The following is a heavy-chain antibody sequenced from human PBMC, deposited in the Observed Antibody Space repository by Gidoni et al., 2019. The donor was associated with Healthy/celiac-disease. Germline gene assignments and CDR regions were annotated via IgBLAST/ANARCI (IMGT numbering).Heavy chain of an antibody. CDR1: GYTLTELS. Sequence: VQLVQSGAEVKKPGASVKVSCKVSGYTLTELSMHWVRQAPGKGLEWMGGFDPEDGETIYAQKFQGRVTMTEDTSTDTAYMELSSLRSEDTAVYYCATEENRGCSSTSCWNAFDIWGQGTMVTVSS. V-gene: IGHV1-24*01. CDR2: FDPEDGET. CDR3: ATEENRGCSSTSCWNAFDI. D-gene: IGHD2-2*01. J-gene: IGHJ3*02.